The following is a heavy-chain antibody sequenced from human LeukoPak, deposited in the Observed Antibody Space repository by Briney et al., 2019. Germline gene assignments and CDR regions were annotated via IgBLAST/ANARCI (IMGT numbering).Heavy chain of an antibody. Sequence: ASVKVSCKASGYTFNRYGISWVRQAPGQGLEWMGWISAYNGNTKYSQKVQGRVTMTTDTSTSTAYMELRSLRSDDTAVYYCATIRGPRGAFDIWGQGTMVTVSS. J-gene: IGHJ3*02. V-gene: IGHV1-18*01. CDR2: ISAYNGNT. CDR1: GYTFNRYG. D-gene: IGHD1/OR15-1a*01. CDR3: ATIRGPRGAFDI.